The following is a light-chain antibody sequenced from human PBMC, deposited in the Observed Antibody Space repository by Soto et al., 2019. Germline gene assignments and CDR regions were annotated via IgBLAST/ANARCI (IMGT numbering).Light chain of an antibody. CDR3: QQRSDWFT. J-gene: IGKJ5*01. CDR1: QSVSNY. Sequence: EIVMTQSPATLSVSPGERATLSCRASQSVSNYLAWYQQKPGQAPRLLIYDASNRATGIPVRFSGSGSGTDFTLPISSLEPEDFGLYYCQQRSDWFTFGQGTRLE. CDR2: DAS. V-gene: IGKV3-11*01.